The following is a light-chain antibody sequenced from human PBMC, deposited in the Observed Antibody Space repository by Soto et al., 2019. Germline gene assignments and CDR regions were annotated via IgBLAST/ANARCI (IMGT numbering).Light chain of an antibody. J-gene: IGKJ3*01. CDR1: QRVSSSY. V-gene: IGKV3-20*01. CDR3: QQYGSSPHIT. Sequence: EIVLTQSPGTLSLSPGERATLSCRARQRVSSSYLAWYQQKPGQAPRLLIYGESSRATGIPDRFSGSGSGTDIPLTISSLEPEGFAVYYCQQYGSSPHITFGPGTKVDIK. CDR2: GES.